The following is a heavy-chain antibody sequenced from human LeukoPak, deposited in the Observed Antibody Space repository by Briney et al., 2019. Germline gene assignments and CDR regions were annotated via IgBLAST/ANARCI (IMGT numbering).Heavy chain of an antibody. V-gene: IGHV3-23*01. CDR2: ISGSGGST. D-gene: IGHD6-13*01. CDR1: GFTFSNYV. J-gene: IGHJ5*02. CDR3: ARDQRKYSSSWPTRYNWFDP. Sequence: GGSLRLSCAASGFTFSNYVMSWVRQAPGKGLEWVSEISGSGGSTHYTDSVKGRFTISRDNSKNTLYLQMSSLRAEDTAVYYCARDQRKYSSSWPTRYNWFDPWGQGTLVTVSS.